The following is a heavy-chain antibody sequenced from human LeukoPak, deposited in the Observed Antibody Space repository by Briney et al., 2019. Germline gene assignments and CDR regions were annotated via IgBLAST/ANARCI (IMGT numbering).Heavy chain of an antibody. CDR1: GGSISSYY. CDR2: IYTSGST. Sequence: PSETLSLTCTVSGGSISSYYCNWIRQPAGKGLEWIGRIYTSGSTNYNPSLKSRVTMSVDTSKNQFSLKLSSVTAADTAVYYCARLGGDYIFGMDVWGQGTTVTVSS. CDR3: ARLGGDYIFGMDV. D-gene: IGHD4-17*01. J-gene: IGHJ6*02. V-gene: IGHV4-4*07.